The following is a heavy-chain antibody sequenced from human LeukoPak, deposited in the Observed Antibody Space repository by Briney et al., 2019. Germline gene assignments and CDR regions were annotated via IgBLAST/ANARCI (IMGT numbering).Heavy chain of an antibody. Sequence: SVKVSCKASGFTFTSSAMQWVRQARGQRLEWIGWIVVGRGNINYAQKFQGRVTITADESTSTSYMELCRLRSEDTAVYSCASELERGDGDASDYWGQGTLVTVSS. CDR3: ASELERGDGDASDY. CDR2: IVVGRGNI. CDR1: GFTFTSSA. D-gene: IGHD5-24*01. J-gene: IGHJ4*02. V-gene: IGHV1-58*02.